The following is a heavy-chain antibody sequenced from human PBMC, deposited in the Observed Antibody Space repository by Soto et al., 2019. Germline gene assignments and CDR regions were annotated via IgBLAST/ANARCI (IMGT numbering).Heavy chain of an antibody. J-gene: IGHJ6*02. Sequence: QVQLQESGPGLVNPSQTLSLTCTVSGDSINNGDYYWSWVRHHPVKGLEWIGYIYYSGATSNNPSLKGRVTISLDTSESHFSLRLSSVTAVDTAVYYCSREGYNYNGMDVWGQGTTVTVSS. V-gene: IGHV4-31*03. CDR1: GDSINNGDYY. CDR3: SREGYNYNGMDV. CDR2: IYYSGAT.